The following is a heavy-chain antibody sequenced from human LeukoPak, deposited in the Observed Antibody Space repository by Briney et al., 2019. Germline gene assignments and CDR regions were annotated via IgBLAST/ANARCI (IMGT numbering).Heavy chain of an antibody. V-gene: IGHV4-59*08. J-gene: IGHJ6*02. D-gene: IGHD2-2*01. Sequence: SETLSLTCTVSGGSISSYYWSWIRQPPGKGLEWIGYIYYSGSTNYNPSLKSRVTISVDTSKNQFSLKLSSVTAADTAVYYCARQPPHRSSTSCYSYYYGMDVWGQGTTVTVSS. CDR2: IYYSGST. CDR3: ARQPPHRSSTSCYSYYYGMDV. CDR1: GGSISSYY.